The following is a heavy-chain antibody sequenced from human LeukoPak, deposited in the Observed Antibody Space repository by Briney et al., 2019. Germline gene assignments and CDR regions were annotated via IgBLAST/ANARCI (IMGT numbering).Heavy chain of an antibody. CDR1: GGSISSYY. D-gene: IGHD5-24*01. CDR2: IYYSGST. V-gene: IGHV4-59*01. J-gene: IGHJ4*02. CDR3: AREGEMATAFDY. Sequence: SETLSLTCTVSGGSISSYYWSGIRQPPGKGLEWIGYIYYSGSTNYNPSLKSRVTISVDTSKNQFSLKLSSVTAADTAVYYCAREGEMATAFDYWGQGTLVTVSS.